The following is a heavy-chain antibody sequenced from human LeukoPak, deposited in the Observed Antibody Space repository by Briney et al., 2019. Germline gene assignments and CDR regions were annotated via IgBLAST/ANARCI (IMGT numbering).Heavy chain of an antibody. CDR3: ARGNSGYDLNYYYYMDV. J-gene: IGHJ6*03. D-gene: IGHD5-12*01. V-gene: IGHV4-30-4*02. Sequence: SETLSLTCTVSGGSISSGDYYWSWIRQPPGKGLEWIGYIYYSGSTYYNPSLKGRVTISVDTSKNQFSLKLSSVTAADTAVYYCARGNSGYDLNYYYYMDVWGKGTTVTVSS. CDR1: GGSISSGDYY. CDR2: IYYSGST.